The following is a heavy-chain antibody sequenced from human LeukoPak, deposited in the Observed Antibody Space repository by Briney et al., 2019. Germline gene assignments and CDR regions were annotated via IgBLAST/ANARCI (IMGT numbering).Heavy chain of an antibody. CDR2: IWYDGSNI. Sequence: PGRSLRLSCAASGFTFSSYGMHWVRQAPGKGLEWVAVIWYDGSNIYYADSVKGRFTISRDNSKNTLYLQMNSLRAEDAAVYYCAKDPRGSYSRDYYYYMDVWGKGTTVTVSS. J-gene: IGHJ6*03. D-gene: IGHD1-26*01. CDR1: GFTFSSYG. V-gene: IGHV3-33*06. CDR3: AKDPRGSYSRDYYYYMDV.